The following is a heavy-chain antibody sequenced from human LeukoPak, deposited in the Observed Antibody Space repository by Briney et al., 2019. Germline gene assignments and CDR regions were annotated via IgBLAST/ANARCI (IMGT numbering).Heavy chain of an antibody. J-gene: IGHJ3*02. CDR2: MEGDGTRQ. CDR3: GRDFPSHASDI. Sequence: GGSLRLSGVGSGFSFSSYWLSWVRQAPGKGLEWVASMEGDGTRQDYLDSVKGRFTISRDNAKSSLYLQMNSLRAEDTAVYFCGRDFPSHASDIWGQGIMVTVSS. CDR1: GFSFSSYW. V-gene: IGHV3-7*01.